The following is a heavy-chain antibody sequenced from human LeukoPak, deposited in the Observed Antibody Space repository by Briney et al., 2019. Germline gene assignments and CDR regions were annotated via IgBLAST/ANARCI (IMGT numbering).Heavy chain of an antibody. CDR1: GGSISSYY. D-gene: IGHD2-21*02. V-gene: IGHV4-59*01. J-gene: IGHJ5*02. Sequence: SETLSLTCTVSGGSISSYYWSWIRQPPGKGLEWIGYIYYSGSTNYNPSLKRRVTISVDTSKNQFSLKLSSVTAADTAVYYCARDRRGLAYCGGDCYWFDPWGQGTLVTVSS. CDR3: ARDRRGLAYCGGDCYWFDP. CDR2: IYYSGST.